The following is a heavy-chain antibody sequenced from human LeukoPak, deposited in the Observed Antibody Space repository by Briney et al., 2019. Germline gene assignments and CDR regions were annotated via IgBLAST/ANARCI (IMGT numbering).Heavy chain of an antibody. CDR2: IWYDGSNK. CDR3: AGGNSRRGPFDY. CDR1: GFTFSSYG. D-gene: IGHD2/OR15-2a*01. J-gene: IGHJ4*02. V-gene: IGHV3-33*01. Sequence: ESGGSLRLSCAASGFTFSSYGMHWVRQAPGKGLEWVAVIWYDGSNKYYADSVKGRFTISRDNSKNTLYLQMNSLRAEDTAVYYCAGGNSRRGPFDYWGQGTLVTVSS.